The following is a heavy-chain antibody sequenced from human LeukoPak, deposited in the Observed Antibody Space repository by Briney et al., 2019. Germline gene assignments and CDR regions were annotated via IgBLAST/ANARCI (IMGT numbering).Heavy chain of an antibody. J-gene: IGHJ3*02. V-gene: IGHV1-8*01. CDR1: GYTFTSHD. CDR3: AIGDYGGAFDI. CDR2: MNPNSGNT. D-gene: IGHD4-17*01. Sequence: ASVKVSCKGSGYTFTSHDINWVRQTTGQGLEWMGWMNPNSGNTGYAQKFQGRVTMTRNSSISTAYMELSSLGSEDTAVYYCAIGDYGGAFDIWGQGTMVTVSS.